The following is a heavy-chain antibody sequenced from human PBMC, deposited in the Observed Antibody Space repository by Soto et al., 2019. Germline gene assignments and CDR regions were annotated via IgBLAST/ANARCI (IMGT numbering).Heavy chain of an antibody. J-gene: IGHJ4*02. D-gene: IGHD3-9*01. Sequence: SETLSLTCAVYGGSFSGYYWSWIRQPPGKGLEWIGNINNSGSTNYNPSLDSRVTISVDTSANQFSLRLTSVTAADTAVYYCASRYGPSEFDHWGQGSLVTVSS. CDR1: GGSFSGYY. V-gene: IGHV4-34*01. CDR2: INNSGST. CDR3: ASRYGPSEFDH.